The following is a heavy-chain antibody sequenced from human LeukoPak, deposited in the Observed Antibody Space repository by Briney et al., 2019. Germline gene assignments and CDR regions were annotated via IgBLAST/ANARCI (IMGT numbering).Heavy chain of an antibody. J-gene: IGHJ4*02. CDR3: ARDSLPLVGATLFDY. CDR2: ISSSSSTI. V-gene: IGHV3-48*01. Sequence: GGSLRLSCAASGFTFSSYSMNWVRQAPGKGLEWVSYISSSSSTIYYADSVKGRFTISRDNAKNSLYLQMNSLRAEDTAVYYCARDSLPLVGATLFDYWGQGTLVTVSS. CDR1: GFTFSSYS. D-gene: IGHD1-26*01.